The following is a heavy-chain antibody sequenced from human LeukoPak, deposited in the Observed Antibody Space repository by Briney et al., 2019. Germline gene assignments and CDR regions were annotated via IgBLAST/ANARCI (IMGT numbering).Heavy chain of an antibody. D-gene: IGHD3-10*01. CDR3: ARAWFGEFRFDP. V-gene: IGHV1-46*01. CDR1: GYTFTSYY. J-gene: IGHJ5*02. Sequence: ASVKVSCKASGYTFTSYYIHWVRQAPGEGLEWMGIINPSGGSTSYAQKFQGRVTMTGDMSTSTVYMELSSLRSEDTAVYYCARAWFGEFRFDPWGQGTLVTVSS. CDR2: INPSGGST.